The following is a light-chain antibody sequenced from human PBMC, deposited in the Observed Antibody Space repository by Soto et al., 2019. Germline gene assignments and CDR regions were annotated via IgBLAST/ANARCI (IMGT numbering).Light chain of an antibody. J-gene: IGLJ3*02. CDR1: RSDVCGYAY. V-gene: IGLV2-11*01. CDR2: DVS. Sequence: QSALTQPRSVSGSPGQSVTISCTGTRSDVCGYAYISWYQQHPGKVPKLIIYDVSKRPSGVPDRFSGSKSGNTASLTISGLQAEDEADYYCCSYAGSYTWVFGGGTKLTVL. CDR3: CSYAGSYTWV.